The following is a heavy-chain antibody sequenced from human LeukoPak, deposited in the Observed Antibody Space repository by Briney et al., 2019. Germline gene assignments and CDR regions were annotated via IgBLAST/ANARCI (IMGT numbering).Heavy chain of an antibody. CDR3: AKSRDDGTGYYYDY. J-gene: IGHJ4*02. CDR2: ISRNSYNI. D-gene: IGHD3-9*01. Sequence: AGGSLRLSCEASGFSFDDYAMPWVRQAPGKGLEWVAGISRNSYNIAYGDSVKGRFTISRDNAKESLSLQMNSLGTEDTAFYYCAKSRDDGTGYYYDYWGQGVLVTVAS. V-gene: IGHV3-9*01. CDR1: GFSFDDYA.